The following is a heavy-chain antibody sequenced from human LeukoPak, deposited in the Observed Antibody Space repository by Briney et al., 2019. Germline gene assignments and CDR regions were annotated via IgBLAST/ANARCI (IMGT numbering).Heavy chain of an antibody. CDR1: GGSISSSSYY. Sequence: KPSETLSLTCTVSGGSISSSSYYWSWIRQPPGKGLEWIGYIYYSGSTNYSPSLKSRVTISVDTSKNQFSLKLSSVTAADTAVYYCARETGYSSGPFDYWGQGTLVTVSS. CDR3: ARETGYSSGPFDY. V-gene: IGHV4-61*01. CDR2: IYYSGST. D-gene: IGHD6-19*01. J-gene: IGHJ4*02.